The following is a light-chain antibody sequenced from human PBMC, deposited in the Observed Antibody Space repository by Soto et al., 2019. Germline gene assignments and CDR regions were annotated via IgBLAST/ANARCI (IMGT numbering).Light chain of an antibody. V-gene: IGKV3-15*01. J-gene: IGKJ1*01. CDR3: QQSNNWPGT. CDR1: QSVSSN. CDR2: GAS. Sequence: IVVTQPPPSLSGSPAERSTLSFRASQSVSSNLAWYQQKPGQAPWLLIYGASTRATGIPARFSGSWYGTEFTLTSSSLQSEDFAVYYCQQSNNWPGTFGQGSKVDIK.